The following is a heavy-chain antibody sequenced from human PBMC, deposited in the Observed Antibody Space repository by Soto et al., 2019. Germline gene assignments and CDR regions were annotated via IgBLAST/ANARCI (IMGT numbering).Heavy chain of an antibody. CDR3: ARDFDDSSGYPGWFDP. J-gene: IGHJ5*02. V-gene: IGHV1-46*01. CDR2: INPSGGST. Sequence: GASVKVSCKASGYTFTSYYMHWVRQAPGQGLEWMGIINPSGGSTSYAQKFQGRVTMTRDTSTSTVYMELSRLRSEDTAVYYCARDFDDSSGYPGWFDPWGQGTLVTVSS. D-gene: IGHD3-22*01. CDR1: GYTFTSYY.